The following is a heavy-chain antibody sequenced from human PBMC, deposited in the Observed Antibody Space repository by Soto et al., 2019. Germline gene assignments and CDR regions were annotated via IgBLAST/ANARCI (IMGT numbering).Heavy chain of an antibody. Sequence: EVQLLESGGGLVQPGGSLRLSCAASGFTFNNYAMTWVRQAPGKGLEWVSAISGGGDTTSYADSVKGRFTVSRDGSKNTLYLQMSSRRDEDTAIYYCEKGRGGSGSLTPRVDFWGQGTLVTVSS. CDR2: ISGGGDTT. J-gene: IGHJ4*02. CDR3: EKGRGGSGSLTPRVDF. CDR1: GFTFNNYA. V-gene: IGHV3-23*01. D-gene: IGHD3-10*01.